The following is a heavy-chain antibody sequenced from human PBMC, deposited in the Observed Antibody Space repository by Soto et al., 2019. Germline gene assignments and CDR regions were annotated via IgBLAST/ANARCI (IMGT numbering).Heavy chain of an antibody. CDR2: ISSSSSYI. D-gene: IGHD3-16*01. Sequence: PGGSLRLSCAAPGFTFSSYSMNWVRQAPGKGLEWVSSISSSSSYIYYADSVKGRFTISRDNAKNSLYLQMNSLRAEDTAVYYCARSSSHSTGRWGAFDYWGQGTLVTVSS. J-gene: IGHJ4*02. V-gene: IGHV3-21*01. CDR3: ARSSSHSTGRWGAFDY. CDR1: GFTFSSYS.